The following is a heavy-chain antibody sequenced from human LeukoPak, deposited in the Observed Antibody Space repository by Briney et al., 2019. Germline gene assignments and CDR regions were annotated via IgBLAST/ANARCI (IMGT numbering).Heavy chain of an antibody. CDR1: GYTFTSYD. J-gene: IGHJ4*02. CDR3: ARVRFGELAYIDY. D-gene: IGHD3-16*01. V-gene: IGHV1-8*01. Sequence: ASVKVSCKASGYTFTSYDINWVRQATGQGLEWMGWMNPNSGNTGYAQKFQGRVTMTRNTSISTAYMELGSLRSEDTAVYYCARVRFGELAYIDYWGQGTLVTVSS. CDR2: MNPNSGNT.